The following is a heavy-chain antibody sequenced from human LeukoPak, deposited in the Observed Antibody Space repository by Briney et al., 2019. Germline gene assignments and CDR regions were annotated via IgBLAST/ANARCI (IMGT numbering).Heavy chain of an antibody. V-gene: IGHV3-74*01. CDR3: AKEFYGSEDY. CDR2: INNVRTST. D-gene: IGHD3-10*01. CDR1: GLTFSGYL. Sequence: GRSLRLSCAASGLTFSGYLMNWVGQAPGKGLVWGSSINNVRTSTSSADAVKGRFTISRDNAKNTLYLQMNSLRAEDTAVYYCAKEFYGSEDYWGQGTLVTVSS. J-gene: IGHJ4*02.